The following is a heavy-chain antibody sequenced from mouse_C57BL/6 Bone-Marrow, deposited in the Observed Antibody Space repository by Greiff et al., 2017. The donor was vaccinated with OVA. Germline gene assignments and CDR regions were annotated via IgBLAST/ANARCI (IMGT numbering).Heavy chain of an antibody. CDR2: IYPGSGST. J-gene: IGHJ4*01. D-gene: IGHD2-3*01. CDR3: ARRDGYPFYYAMDY. V-gene: IGHV1-55*01. CDR1: GYTFNSYW. Sequence: VQLQQPGAELVKPGASVKMSCKASGYTFNSYWITWVKQRPGQGLEWIGDIYPGSGSTNYNEKFKSKATLTVDTSSSTAYMQLSSLTSEDSAVYYCARRDGYPFYYAMDYWGQGTSVTVSS.